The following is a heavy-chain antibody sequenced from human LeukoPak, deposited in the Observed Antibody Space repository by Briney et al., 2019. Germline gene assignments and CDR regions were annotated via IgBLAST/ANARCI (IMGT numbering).Heavy chain of an antibody. J-gene: IGHJ4*02. Sequence: PGGSLRLSCAASGFTFSSYGMHWVRQAPGKGLEWVAFIRYDGSNKYYADSVKGRFTISRDNSKNTLYLQMNSLRAEDTAVYYCAKEFRIMVRGVIDYWGQGTLVTVSS. V-gene: IGHV3-30*02. D-gene: IGHD3-10*01. CDR2: IRYDGSNK. CDR1: GFTFSSYG. CDR3: AKEFRIMVRGVIDY.